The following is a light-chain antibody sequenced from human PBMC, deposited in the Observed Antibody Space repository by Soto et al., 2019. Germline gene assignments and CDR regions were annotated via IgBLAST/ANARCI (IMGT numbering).Light chain of an antibody. CDR2: GAS. J-gene: IGKJ4*02. Sequence: DIVITLSAATLYMSPRERETRSCSASQSVSSNLAWYQQNPGQAPRLLIYGASTRATGIPARFSGSGSGTEFTLTISSLKSEDFAVYYCQQYNTWPSFGGGTKVDIK. CDR3: QQYNTWPS. CDR1: QSVSSN. V-gene: IGKV3-15*01.